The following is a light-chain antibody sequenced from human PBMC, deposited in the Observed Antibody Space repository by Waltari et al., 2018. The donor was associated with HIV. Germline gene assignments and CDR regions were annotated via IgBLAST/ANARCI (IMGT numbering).Light chain of an antibody. CDR2: DVS. J-gene: IGLJ2*01. V-gene: IGLV2-11*01. Sequence: QSALTQPRSVSGSPGQSVTISCTGTSSDVGVYNFLYRYQPHPGKAPTLMIYDVSKRPSGVPDRFSGSKSGNTASLTISGLQAEDEADYYCCSYAGSYPVVFGGGTKLTVL. CDR1: SSDVGVYNF. CDR3: CSYAGSYPVV.